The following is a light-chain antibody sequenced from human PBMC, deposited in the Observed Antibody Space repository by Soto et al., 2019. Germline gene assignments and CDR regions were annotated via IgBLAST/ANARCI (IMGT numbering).Light chain of an antibody. Sequence: IVLTQSPDTLSLSPGERATISCRASQSISSGYLAWYQQKPGQAPRLLMFGASGRATGFPDRFSGSGSGTDFTLTISRLEPEDSAVYYCHCQKYDDSPVYTFGQGTRLEIK. CDR1: QSISSGY. J-gene: IGKJ5*01. CDR2: GAS. CDR3: HCQKYDDSPVYT. V-gene: IGKV3-20*01.